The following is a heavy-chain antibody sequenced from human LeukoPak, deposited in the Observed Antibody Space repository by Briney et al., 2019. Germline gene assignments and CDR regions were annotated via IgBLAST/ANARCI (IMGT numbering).Heavy chain of an antibody. CDR2: ISSNGGST. V-gene: IGHV3-64D*06. J-gene: IGHJ4*02. Sequence: PGGSLRLSCSASGLTFSSYAMHWVRQAPGKGLEYVSAISSNGGSTYYADSVKGRFTISRDNSKSTLYLQMSSLRAEDTAVYYCVKEVSALMYCSGGSCYDKISDYWGQGTLVTVSS. CDR1: GLTFSSYA. D-gene: IGHD2-15*01. CDR3: VKEVSALMYCSGGSCYDKISDY.